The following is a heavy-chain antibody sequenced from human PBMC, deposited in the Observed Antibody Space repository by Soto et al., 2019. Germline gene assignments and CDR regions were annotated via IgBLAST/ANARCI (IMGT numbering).Heavy chain of an antibody. D-gene: IGHD2-15*01. CDR2: ISYDGSNK. Sequence: GGSLRLSCAASGFTFSSYGMHWVRQAPGKGLEWVAVISYDGSNKYYADSVKGRFTISRDNSKNTLYLQMNSLRAEDTAVYYCAKELVVLAVGWSYYYGMDVWGQGTTVTVSS. CDR1: GFTFSSYG. J-gene: IGHJ6*02. CDR3: AKELVVLAVGWSYYYGMDV. V-gene: IGHV3-30*18.